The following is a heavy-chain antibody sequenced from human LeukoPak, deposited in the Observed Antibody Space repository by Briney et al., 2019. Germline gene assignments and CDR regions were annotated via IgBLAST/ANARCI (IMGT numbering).Heavy chain of an antibody. V-gene: IGHV1-3*01. CDR3: ARDLAVAGTNVDWFDP. J-gene: IGHJ5*02. Sequence: ASVKVSCKASGYTFTSYAMHWVRQAPGQRLEWMGWINDGNGNTKYSQKFQGRVTITWDTSASTAYMELSSLRSEDTAVYYCARDLAVAGTNVDWFDPWGQGTLVTVSS. CDR2: INDGNGNT. CDR1: GYTFTSYA. D-gene: IGHD6-19*01.